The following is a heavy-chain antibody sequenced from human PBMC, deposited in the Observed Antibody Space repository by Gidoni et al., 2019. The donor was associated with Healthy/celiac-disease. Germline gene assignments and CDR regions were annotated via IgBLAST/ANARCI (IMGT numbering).Heavy chain of an antibody. J-gene: IGHJ6*02. CDR1: GFTLSSYA. CDR3: ALPLTRYYYGMDV. Sequence: EVQLLEAGGGLVQPGGSLRLSCAASGFTLSSYAMSLVRQAPGKGLAWVSSISRSGGSTYSAASVKCRFTISRDNSKNTLYLQMNTLRAADTAVYYCALPLTRYYYGMDVWGQGTTVTVSS. V-gene: IGHV3-23*01. CDR2: ISRSGGST. D-gene: IGHD1-20*01.